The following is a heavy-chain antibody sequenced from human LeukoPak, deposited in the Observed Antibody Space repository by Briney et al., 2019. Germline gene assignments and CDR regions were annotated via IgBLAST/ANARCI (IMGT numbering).Heavy chain of an antibody. V-gene: IGHV4-34*12. CDR1: GGSFSGYY. CDR3: AKSNGYGLIDI. J-gene: IGHJ3*02. Sequence: SETLSLTCAVYGGSFSGYYWGWVRQPPGKALEWIGNIFYTGSTYYSPSLKSRVTISLDTSRNQFSLRLNSVTAADTAVYYCAKSNGYGLIDIWGQGTMVTVSS. CDR2: IFYTGST. D-gene: IGHD3-10*01.